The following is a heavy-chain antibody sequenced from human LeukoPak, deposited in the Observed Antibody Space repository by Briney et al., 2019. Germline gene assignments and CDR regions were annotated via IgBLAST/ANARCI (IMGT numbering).Heavy chain of an antibody. Sequence: GGSLRLSCAVSGFTFSSYAMSWVRQAPGKGLEWVSAISGSGDNTYYADSVKGRFTISRDNSKNTLYLQMNSLRAEDTAVYYCAKENNWNDGRFNYFDYWGQGTLVTVSS. V-gene: IGHV3-23*01. D-gene: IGHD1-20*01. CDR3: AKENNWNDGRFNYFDY. J-gene: IGHJ4*02. CDR2: ISGSGDNT. CDR1: GFTFSSYA.